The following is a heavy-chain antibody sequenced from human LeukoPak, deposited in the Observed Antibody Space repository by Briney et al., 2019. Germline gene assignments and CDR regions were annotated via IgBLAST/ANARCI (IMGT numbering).Heavy chain of an antibody. V-gene: IGHV5-51*01. CDR3: ARHISDCGGDCPSDP. J-gene: IGHJ5*02. Sequence: GESLKISCKGSGYRFTTYWIGWVRQMPGKGLEWMGIIYPGDSDTRYSPSFQGQVTISADKSISTASLQWSSLKASDTAMYYCARHISDCGGDCPSDPWGQGTLVTVSS. CDR1: GYRFTTYW. D-gene: IGHD2-21*02. CDR2: IYPGDSDT.